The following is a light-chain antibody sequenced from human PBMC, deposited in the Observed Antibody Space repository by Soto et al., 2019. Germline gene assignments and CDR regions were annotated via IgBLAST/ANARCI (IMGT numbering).Light chain of an antibody. J-gene: IGKJ2*01. CDR3: HQYDNAPQT. CDR1: QSVFSSY. CDR2: GAS. Sequence: EIVLTQSPGTLSLSPWEIATLSCRASQSVFSSYLAWYQKKPGQAPRLLIFGASTRAAGIPARFSGSGSGTDFSLTISRLEPEDFAVYYCHQYDNAPQTYGQGTKVDIK. V-gene: IGKV3-20*01.